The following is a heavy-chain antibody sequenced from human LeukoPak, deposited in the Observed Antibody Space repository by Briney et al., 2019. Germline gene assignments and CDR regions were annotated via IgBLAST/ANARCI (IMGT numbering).Heavy chain of an antibody. Sequence: SETLSLTCAVYGGSFSGYYWSWIRQPPGKGLEWIGEINHSGSTNYNPSLKSRVTISVDTSKNQFSLKLSSVTAADTAVYYCARARGTAMVRRKNYFDYWGQGTLVTVSS. CDR2: INHSGST. V-gene: IGHV4-34*01. J-gene: IGHJ4*02. D-gene: IGHD5-18*01. CDR3: ARARGTAMVRRKNYFDY. CDR1: GGSFSGYY.